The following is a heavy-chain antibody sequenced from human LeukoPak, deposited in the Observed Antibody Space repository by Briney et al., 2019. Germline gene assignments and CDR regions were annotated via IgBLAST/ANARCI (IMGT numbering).Heavy chain of an antibody. CDR2: ISGGSGST. D-gene: IGHD6-13*01. CDR1: GFTFSTYA. CDR3: AKGPAADWGDY. J-gene: IGHJ4*02. Sequence: GGSLRLSCAASGFTFSTYAMNWVRQAPGKGLDWVSGISGGSGSTYYADSVKGRFTISRDNSKNTLYLQMNSLRAEDTAVYYCAKGPAADWGDYWGQGTLVTVSS. V-gene: IGHV3-23*01.